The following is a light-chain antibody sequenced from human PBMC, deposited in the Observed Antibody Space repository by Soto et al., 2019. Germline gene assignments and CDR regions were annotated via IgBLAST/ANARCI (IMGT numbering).Light chain of an antibody. CDR2: DAS. Sequence: EIVLTQSPGTLSLSPGERATLSCRASQSVSSNYLAWYQQKPGQAPRLLIYDASYRATGIPARFSGSGSGTDFILTISSLEPEDFAVYYCQQYGSSRWTFGQGTKVDIK. CDR1: QSVSSNY. V-gene: IGKV3-20*01. J-gene: IGKJ1*01. CDR3: QQYGSSRWT.